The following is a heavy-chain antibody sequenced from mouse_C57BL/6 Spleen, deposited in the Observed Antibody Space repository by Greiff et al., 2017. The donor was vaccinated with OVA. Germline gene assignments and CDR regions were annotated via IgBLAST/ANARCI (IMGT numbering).Heavy chain of an antibody. Sequence: VQLQESGAELVRPGASVTLSCKASGYTFTDYEMHWVKQTPVHGLEWIGAIDPETGGTAYTQKFKGKAILTADKSSSTAYMELRSLTSEESAVYYCTGSEDPFDYWGQGTTLTVSS. CDR3: TGSEDPFDY. V-gene: IGHV1-15*01. CDR2: IDPETGGT. J-gene: IGHJ2*01. CDR1: GYTFTDYE.